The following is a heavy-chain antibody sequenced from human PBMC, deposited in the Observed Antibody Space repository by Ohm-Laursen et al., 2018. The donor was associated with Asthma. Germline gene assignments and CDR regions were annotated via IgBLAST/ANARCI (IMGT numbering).Heavy chain of an antibody. CDR1: GLTIRNYW. D-gene: IGHD7-27*01. CDR3: AAWGSENF. Sequence: SLRLSCAASGLTIRNYWMAWVRQAPGRGLEWVANINTDGSGWGFVDSVKGRFAISRDNAKDSLSLQMNSLRVEDTAVYYCAAWGSENFWGQGTLVTVS. V-gene: IGHV3-7*02. CDR2: INTDGSGW. J-gene: IGHJ4*02.